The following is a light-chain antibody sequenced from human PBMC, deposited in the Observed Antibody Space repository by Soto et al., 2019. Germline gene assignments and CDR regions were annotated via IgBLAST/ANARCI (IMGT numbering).Light chain of an antibody. V-gene: IGKV3-20*01. Sequence: EIVLPQSPGTPSLPRGQRATLARTASQSVSSSYLAWYQQKPGQAPRLLIYGASSRPTGIPDRFSGSGSGTDFTLTISRLEPEDFAVYYCQQYGSSSTFGQGTRLEIK. CDR2: GAS. CDR3: QQYGSSST. CDR1: QSVSSSY. J-gene: IGKJ5*01.